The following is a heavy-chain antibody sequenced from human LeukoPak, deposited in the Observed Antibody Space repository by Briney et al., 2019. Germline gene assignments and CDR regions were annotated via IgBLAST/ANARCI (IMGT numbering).Heavy chain of an antibody. CDR2: IYYSGST. CDR3: ARDPGGGYDRRWFDP. Sequence: SETLSLTCTVSGGSISSYYWSWIRQPPGKGLEWIGYIYYSGSTNYNPSLKSRVTISVDKSKNQFSLKLSSVTAADTAVYYCARDPGGGYDRRWFDPWGQGTLVTVSS. D-gene: IGHD3-22*01. CDR1: GGSISSYY. V-gene: IGHV4-59*12. J-gene: IGHJ5*02.